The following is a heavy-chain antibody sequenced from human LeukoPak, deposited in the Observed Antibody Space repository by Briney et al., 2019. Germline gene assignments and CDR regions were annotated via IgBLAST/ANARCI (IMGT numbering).Heavy chain of an antibody. J-gene: IGHJ4*02. Sequence: LSLTCTVSGGSISSYYWSWIRQPPGKGLEWVSGISWNSGSIGYADSVKGRFTISRDNAKNSLYLQMNSLRAEDTALYYCAKDKRYYDSSGYLDYWGQGTLVTVSS. D-gene: IGHD3-22*01. CDR1: GGSISSYY. CDR3: AKDKRYYDSSGYLDY. V-gene: IGHV3-9*01. CDR2: ISWNSGSI.